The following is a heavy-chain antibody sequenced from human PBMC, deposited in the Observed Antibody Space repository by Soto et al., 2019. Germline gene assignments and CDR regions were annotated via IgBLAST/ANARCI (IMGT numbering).Heavy chain of an antibody. D-gene: IGHD4-17*01. J-gene: IGHJ3*02. CDR1: GFTFSSYA. V-gene: IGHV3-23*01. Sequence: EVQLLESGGGLVQPGGSLRLSCAASGFTFSSYAMSWVRQAPGKGLEWVSAISGSGGSTYYADSGKGRFTIARDNSKNTLYLQMNSLRAEDTAGYYCAKCPGSYQTTYGDDDAWEIGGQGTMVTVSS. CDR2: ISGSGGST. CDR3: AKCPGSYQTTYGDDDAWEI.